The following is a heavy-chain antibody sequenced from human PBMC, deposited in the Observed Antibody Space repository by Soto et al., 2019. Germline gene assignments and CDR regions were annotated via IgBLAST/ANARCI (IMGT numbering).Heavy chain of an antibody. CDR2: IVPIDGST. CDR3: ARSFTKSRRGGVAFDY. CDR1: GATISSFG. V-gene: IGHV1-69*01. Sequence: QVQLVQSGAEVKKPGSSVKVSCTTSGATISSFGMNWVRQAPGQGLEWMGGIVPIDGSTKYAEKFQGRVTITADASTSTVYMDLSSLRSEDTAVYYCARSFTKSRRGGVAFDYWGQGTLLTVSP. D-gene: IGHD3-3*01. J-gene: IGHJ4*02.